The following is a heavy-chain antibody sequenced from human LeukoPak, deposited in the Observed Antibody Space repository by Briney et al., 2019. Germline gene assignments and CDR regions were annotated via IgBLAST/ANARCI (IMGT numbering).Heavy chain of an antibody. Sequence: GSLRLSCAASGFTFSSYWMSWVRQAPGNGLEWVANIKLDGSETYYVDSVKGRFTISRDNAKKSLYLQLNSLRAEDTAVYYCARDFWSGHSDYWGQGTLVTVSS. V-gene: IGHV3-7*04. J-gene: IGHJ4*02. CDR2: IKLDGSET. CDR1: GFTFSSYW. D-gene: IGHD3-3*01. CDR3: ARDFWSGHSDY.